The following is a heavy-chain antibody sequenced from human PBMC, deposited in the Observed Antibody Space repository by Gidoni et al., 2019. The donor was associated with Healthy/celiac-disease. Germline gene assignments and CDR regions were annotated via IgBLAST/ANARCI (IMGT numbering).Heavy chain of an antibody. Sequence: QSGAEVKKPGASVKVPCKASGYTFTSYGISWVRQAPGQGLEWLGWISAYNGNTNYAQKLQGRVTMTTDTSTSTAYMELRSLRSDDTAVYYCARDLRLLRKPDAFDIWGQGTMVTVSS. D-gene: IGHD3-16*01. V-gene: IGHV1-18*04. CDR1: GYTFTSYG. CDR3: ARDLRLLRKPDAFDI. CDR2: ISAYNGNT. J-gene: IGHJ3*02.